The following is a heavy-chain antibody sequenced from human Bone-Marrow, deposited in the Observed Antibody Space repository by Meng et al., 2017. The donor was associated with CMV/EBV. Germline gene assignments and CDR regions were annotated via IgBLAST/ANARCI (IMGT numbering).Heavy chain of an antibody. CDR1: FPFSSYS. Sequence: FPFSSYSLNWVRQAPGKGLEWVSSISSSSSYIYYADSVKGRFTISRDNAKNSLYLQMNSLRAEDTAVYYCARESADYGSGSYYNGGYWGQGTLVTVSS. J-gene: IGHJ4*02. CDR2: ISSSSSYI. D-gene: IGHD3-10*01. CDR3: ARESADYGSGSYYNGGY. V-gene: IGHV3-21*01.